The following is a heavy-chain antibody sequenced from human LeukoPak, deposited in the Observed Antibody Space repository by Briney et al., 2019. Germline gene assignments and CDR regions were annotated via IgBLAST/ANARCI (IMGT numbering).Heavy chain of an antibody. Sequence: ASVKVSCKAFGYSLTNYYVHWVRQAPGQGLEWMGEINPGGGSTSYAQKFKGRITVTRDTYTNTVYMDLSSLRSEDTATYYCARGAPTTRIGAGRFDYWGQGSLLTVAS. D-gene: IGHD5-12*01. CDR3: ARGAPTTRIGAGRFDY. J-gene: IGHJ4*02. CDR2: INPGGGST. V-gene: IGHV1-46*01. CDR1: GYSLTNYY.